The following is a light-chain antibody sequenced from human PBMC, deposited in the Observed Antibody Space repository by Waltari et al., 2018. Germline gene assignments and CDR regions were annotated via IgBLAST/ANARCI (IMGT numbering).Light chain of an antibody. Sequence: QLVLTQSPSASASLGASVKLTCTLISGHSINVLAWLQPLPAKGPRYLMKVNSDCSHSKGDEIPDRFSGSSSGAERYLTISNLQSEDEADYFCQTGGHGTWVFGGGTTLTVL. CDR3: QTGGHGTWV. V-gene: IGLV4-69*01. CDR2: VNSDCSH. CDR1: SGHSINV. J-gene: IGLJ3*02.